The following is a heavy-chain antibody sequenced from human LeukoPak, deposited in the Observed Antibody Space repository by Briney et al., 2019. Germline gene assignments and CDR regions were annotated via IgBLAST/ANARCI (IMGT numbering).Heavy chain of an antibody. CDR3: ARGGGDTTQVVWGRKSWFDP. V-gene: IGHV4-34*01. J-gene: IGHJ5*02. CDR1: GGSFSGYY. D-gene: IGHD3-16*01. CDR2: INHSGST. Sequence: SETLSLTRAVYGGSFSGYYWSWIRQPPGKGLEWIGEINHSGSTNYNPSLKSRVTISVDTSKNQFSLKLSSVTAADTAVYYCARGGGDTTQVVWGRKSWFDPWGQGTLVTVSS.